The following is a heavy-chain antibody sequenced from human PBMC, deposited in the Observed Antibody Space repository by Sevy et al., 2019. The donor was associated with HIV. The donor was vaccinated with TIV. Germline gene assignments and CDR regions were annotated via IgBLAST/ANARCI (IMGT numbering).Heavy chain of an antibody. D-gene: IGHD5-18*01. V-gene: IGHV3-48*02. CDR1: GFTFSSYS. CDR3: ARGGFDTAMVNGVASDFDY. Sequence: GGSLRLSCAASGFTFSSYSMNWVRQAPGKGLKWVSYISSSSSTIYYADSVKGRFTISRDNAKNSLYLQMNSLRDEDTAVYYCARGGFDTAMVNGVASDFDYWGQGTLVTVSS. J-gene: IGHJ4*02. CDR2: ISSSSSTI.